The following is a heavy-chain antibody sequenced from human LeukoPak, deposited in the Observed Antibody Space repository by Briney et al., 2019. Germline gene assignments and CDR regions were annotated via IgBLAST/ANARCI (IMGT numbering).Heavy chain of an antibody. D-gene: IGHD3-22*01. Sequence: PVKVSCKASGGTFTSYTISWVRQAPGQGLEWMGRIIPILGIANYAQKFQGRVTITADKSTSTAYMELSSLRSEDTAVNYCARDLHYDSSGYYYGADAFDIWGQGTMVTVSS. CDR2: IIPILGIA. CDR1: GGTFTSYT. J-gene: IGHJ3*02. CDR3: ARDLHYDSSGYYYGADAFDI. V-gene: IGHV1-69*04.